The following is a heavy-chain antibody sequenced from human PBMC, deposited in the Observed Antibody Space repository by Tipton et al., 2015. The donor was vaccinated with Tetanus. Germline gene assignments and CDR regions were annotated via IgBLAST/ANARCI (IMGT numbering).Heavy chain of an antibody. CDR1: GFTFGTYG. J-gene: IGHJ6*02. CDR3: ARRSLLNYGLDV. D-gene: IGHD2-8*01. CDR2: ISSSGDST. V-gene: IGHV3-23*01. Sequence: SLRLSCAASGFTFGTYGMSWVRQAPGKGLEWVSAISSSGDSTSYADSVKGRFTISRDNAKNTVYLQMSSLRAEDTAVYFCARRSLLNYGLDVWGQGTTVTVSS.